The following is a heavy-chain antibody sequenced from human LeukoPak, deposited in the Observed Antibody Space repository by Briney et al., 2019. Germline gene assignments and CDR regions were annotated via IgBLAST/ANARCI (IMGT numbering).Heavy chain of an antibody. CDR1: GFTFSSYW. CDR2: ISYDGSNK. V-gene: IGHV3-30*18. Sequence: GGSLRLSCAASGFTFSSYWMSWVRQAPGKGLEWVAVISYDGSNKYYADSVKGRFTISRDNSKNTLYLQMNSLRAEDTAVYYCAKSSSWRHAYFDYWGQGTLVTVSS. CDR3: AKSSSWRHAYFDY. D-gene: IGHD6-13*01. J-gene: IGHJ4*02.